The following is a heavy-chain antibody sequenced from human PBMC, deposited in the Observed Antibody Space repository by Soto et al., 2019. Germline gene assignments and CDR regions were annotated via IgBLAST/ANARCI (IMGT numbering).Heavy chain of an antibody. CDR2: IYYSGST. CDR1: GGSISSYY. CDR3: ARGLTYYYDSSGYYHFDY. Sequence: PSETLSLTCTVSGGSISSYYCSWIRQPPGKGLEWIGYIYYSGSTNYNPSLKSRVTISVDTSKNQFSLKLSSVTAADTAVYYCARGLTYYYDSSGYYHFDYWGQGTLVTVSS. D-gene: IGHD3-22*01. J-gene: IGHJ4*02. V-gene: IGHV4-59*01.